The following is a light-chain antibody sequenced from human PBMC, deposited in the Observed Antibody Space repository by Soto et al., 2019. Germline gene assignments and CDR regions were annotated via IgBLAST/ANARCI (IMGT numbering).Light chain of an antibody. V-gene: IGKV3-20*01. CDR3: QQYGTSEII. Sequence: EIVLTQSPDNLSLSPGERATLSCRASQSVRSERVAWYQQKPGQAPRLLIYDASNRATGIPDRFSGSGSGTDFTLTISRLETEDFAVFYCQQYGTSEIIFGQGTRLEIK. J-gene: IGKJ5*01. CDR2: DAS. CDR1: QSVRSER.